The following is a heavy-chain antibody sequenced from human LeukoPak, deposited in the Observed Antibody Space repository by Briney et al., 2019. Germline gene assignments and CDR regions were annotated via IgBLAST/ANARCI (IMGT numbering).Heavy chain of an antibody. V-gene: IGHV3-9*01. D-gene: IGHD2-2*01. Sequence: GRSLRLSCAASGFTFDDYAMHWVRQAPGKGLEWVSGISWNSGSIGYADSVKGRFTISRDNAKNSLYLQMNNLRAEDTALYYCAKETEYCSSTSCSANFDYWGQGTLVTVSS. J-gene: IGHJ4*02. CDR2: ISWNSGSI. CDR3: AKETEYCSSTSCSANFDY. CDR1: GFTFDDYA.